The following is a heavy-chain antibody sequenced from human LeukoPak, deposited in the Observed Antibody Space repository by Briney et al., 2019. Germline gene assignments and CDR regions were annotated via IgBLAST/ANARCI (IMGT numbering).Heavy chain of an antibody. V-gene: IGHV1-69*04. CDR3: ARDLGVVTASNYYGMDV. CDR1: GGTFSSYA. CDR2: IIPILGIA. Sequence: ASVKVSCKASGGTFSSYAISWVRQAPGQGLEWMGRIIPILGIANYAQKFQGRVTITADKSTSTAYMELSSLRFEDTAVYYCARDLGVVTASNYYGMDVWGQGTTVTVSS. J-gene: IGHJ6*02. D-gene: IGHD2-21*02.